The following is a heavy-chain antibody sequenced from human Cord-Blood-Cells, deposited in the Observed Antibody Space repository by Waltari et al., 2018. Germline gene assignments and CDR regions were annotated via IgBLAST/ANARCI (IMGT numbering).Heavy chain of an antibody. CDR1: GGSFSGYY. CDR3: ARNHPLGMGFDI. Sequence: QVQLQQWGAGLLKPSETLSLTCAVYGGSFSGYYWSWIRQPPGKGLEWIGEINHSGRTNHNPALKSRVTISVDPSKNQFSLKLSSVTAAVPALYYCARNHPLGMGFDIWGQVTMVTDSS. V-gene: IGHV4-34*01. CDR2: INHSGRT. D-gene: IGHD7-27*01. J-gene: IGHJ3*02.